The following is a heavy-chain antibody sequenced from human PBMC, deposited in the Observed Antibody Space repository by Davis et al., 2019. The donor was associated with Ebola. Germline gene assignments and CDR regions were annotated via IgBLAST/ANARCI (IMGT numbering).Heavy chain of an antibody. J-gene: IGHJ4*02. CDR1: GDIFTKYH. Sequence: AASVKVSCKASGDIFTKYHIHWVRQAPGQGLEWMGIINPSAGSTHYAQKFQGRVTMTTDTSTSTAYMELRSLRSDDTAVYYCARDLIVGPNGYWGQGTLVTVSS. CDR3: ARDLIVGPNGY. V-gene: IGHV1-46*01. CDR2: INPSAGST. D-gene: IGHD1-26*01.